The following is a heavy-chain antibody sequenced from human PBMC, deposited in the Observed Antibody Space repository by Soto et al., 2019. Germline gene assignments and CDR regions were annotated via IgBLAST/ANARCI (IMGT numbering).Heavy chain of an antibody. CDR1: GYTFTSYD. D-gene: IGHD3-9*01. CDR2: MNPNSGNT. Sequence: ASVKVSCKASGYTFTSYDMNWVRQATGQGLERMGWMNPNSGNTGYAQKFQGRVTMTRNTSISTAYMELSSLRSEDTAVYYCARGVLTGYLYNPPLDYWGQGTLVTVS. J-gene: IGHJ4*02. V-gene: IGHV1-8*01. CDR3: ARGVLTGYLYNPPLDY.